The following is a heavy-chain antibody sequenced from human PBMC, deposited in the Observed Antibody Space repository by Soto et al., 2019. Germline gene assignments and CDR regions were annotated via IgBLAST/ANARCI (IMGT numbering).Heavy chain of an antibody. CDR2: MSSYVGRS. CDR3: VESRGGSNYYFFD. Sequence: GGTLRLSCSASGFTFSSFSIHWVRHSPRKGLEYVSHMSSYVGRSYYANSVKGRFIISGENSKNMLYFQMSSLGPDDSAADYYVESRGGSNYYFFDWGQGTQVTVSS. V-gene: IGHV3-64*05. D-gene: IGHD2-8*01. J-gene: IGHJ4*02. CDR1: GFTFSSFS.